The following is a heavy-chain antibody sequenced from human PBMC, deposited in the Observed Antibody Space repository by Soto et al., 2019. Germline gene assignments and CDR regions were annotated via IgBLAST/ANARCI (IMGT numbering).Heavy chain of an antibody. CDR1: EVTFASYD. D-gene: IGHD1-1*01. CDR3: VKEGRDWNSRGSFDL. J-gene: IGHJ3*01. Sequence: PGGSLRLSCVASEVTFASYDMDWVRQAPGKGLEWVSLITSGGGGANYADSVKGRFTISRDNSKNTLYLQMNSLRAEDTAIYHRVKEGRDWNSRGSFDLWGRGTMVTVSS. V-gene: IGHV3-23*01. CDR2: ITSGGGGA.